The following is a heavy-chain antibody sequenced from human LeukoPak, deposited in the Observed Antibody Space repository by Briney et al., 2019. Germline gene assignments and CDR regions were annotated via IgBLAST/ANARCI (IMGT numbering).Heavy chain of an antibody. V-gene: IGHV3-48*04. CDR2: ISSSGSTI. D-gene: IGHD2-2*01. J-gene: IGHJ4*02. CDR3: ARGGYCSSTSCGTFDY. CDR1: GFTFSSYA. Sequence: GGSLRLSCAASGFTFSSYAMSWVRQAPGKGLEWVSYISSSGSTIYYADSVKGRFTISRDNAKNSLYLQMNSLRAEDTAVYYRARGGYCSSTSCGTFDYWGQGTLVTVSS.